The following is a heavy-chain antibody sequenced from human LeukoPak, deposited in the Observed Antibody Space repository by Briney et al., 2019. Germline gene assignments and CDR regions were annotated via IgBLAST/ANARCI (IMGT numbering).Heavy chain of an antibody. CDR1: GFTFSNYM. J-gene: IGHJ4*02. D-gene: IGHD1-20*01. V-gene: IGHV3-74*01. CDR2: IKSDGITI. Sequence: GESLRLSCAASGFTFSNYMMHWVRQAPGKGLVWVSRIKSDGITITYADSVKGRFTISRDNAKNTLYLQMNSLRAEDTAVYYCLRDLNWSLDQWGQGTLVTVSS. CDR3: LRDLNWSLDQ.